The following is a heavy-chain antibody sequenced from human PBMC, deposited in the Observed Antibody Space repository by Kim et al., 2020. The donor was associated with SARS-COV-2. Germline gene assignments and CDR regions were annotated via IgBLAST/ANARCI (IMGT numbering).Heavy chain of an antibody. CDR2: ISYDGSNK. V-gene: IGHV3-30*18. Sequence: GGSLRLSCAASGFTFSSYGMHWVRQAPGKGLEWVAVISYDGSNKYYADSVKGRFTISRDNSKNTLYLQINSLRAEDTAVYYCANIWFGELFDYWGQGTLVTVSS. CDR3: ANIWFGELFDY. CDR1: GFTFSSYG. D-gene: IGHD3-10*01. J-gene: IGHJ4*02.